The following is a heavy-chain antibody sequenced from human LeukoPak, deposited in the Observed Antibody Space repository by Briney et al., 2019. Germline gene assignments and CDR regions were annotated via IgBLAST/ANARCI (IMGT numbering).Heavy chain of an antibody. V-gene: IGHV3-43D*03. Sequence: GGSLRLSCAASGFTFDDYAMHWVRQAPGKGLEWVSLITWDGDSTYYADSVKGRFTISRDNSKNYLYLQMHSLRAEDTALYYCAKGTSSWHEFDSWGQGTLVTVSS. J-gene: IGHJ4*02. CDR3: AKGTSSWHEFDS. D-gene: IGHD6-13*01. CDR1: GFTFDDYA. CDR2: ITWDGDST.